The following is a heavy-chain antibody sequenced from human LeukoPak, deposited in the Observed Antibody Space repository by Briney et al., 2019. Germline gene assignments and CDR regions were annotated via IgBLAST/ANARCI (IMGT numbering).Heavy chain of an antibody. D-gene: IGHD6-19*01. CDR1: GFTFRNYG. CDR3: AKDISPVAGACFDY. J-gene: IGHJ4*02. CDR2: ISYDGINE. Sequence: GGSLRLSCEVSGFTFRNYGMNWVRQAPGKRLEWVAVISYDGINEYYVDSVKGRFTISRDNAKNSLYLQMNSLRAEDMALYYCAKDISPVAGACFDYWGQGTLVTVSS. V-gene: IGHV3-30*18.